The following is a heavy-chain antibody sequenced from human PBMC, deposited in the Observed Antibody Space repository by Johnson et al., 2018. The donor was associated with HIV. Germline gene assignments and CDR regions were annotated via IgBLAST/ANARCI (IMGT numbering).Heavy chain of an antibody. V-gene: IGHV3-9*01. J-gene: IGHJ3*01. CDR2: ISWNSGRI. CDR3: AKGATRYKTDGSKHDGAFDV. Sequence: VQLVESGGGLVQPGRSLRLSCAASGFTFDDYAMHWVRQAPGKGLEWVSGISWNSGRIGHAASVKGRFTISRANAKNSLHLQMSSLRAEDTALYYCAKGATRYKTDGSKHDGAFDVWGQGTMVTVSS. D-gene: IGHD1-26*01. CDR1: GFTFDDYA.